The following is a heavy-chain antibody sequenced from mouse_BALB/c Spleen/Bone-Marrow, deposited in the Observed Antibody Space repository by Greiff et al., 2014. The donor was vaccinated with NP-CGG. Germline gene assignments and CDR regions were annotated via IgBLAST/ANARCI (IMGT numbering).Heavy chain of an antibody. J-gene: IGHJ1*01. CDR3: ARDPIYDEYDWYCDV. D-gene: IGHD2-4*01. V-gene: IGHV2-9*02. CDR2: IWAGGST. Sequence: VKLMESGPGLVAPSQSLSITCTVSGFSLTSYGVHWVRQPPGKGLAWLGVIWAGGSTNYNSALMSRLSISKDNSKSQVFLKMNSLQTDDTAMYYCARDPIYDEYDWYCDVGGAGTTVTVSS. CDR1: GFSLTSYG.